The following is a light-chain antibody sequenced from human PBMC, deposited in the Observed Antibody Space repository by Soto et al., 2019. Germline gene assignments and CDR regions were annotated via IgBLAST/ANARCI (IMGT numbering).Light chain of an antibody. CDR2: DAS. CDR3: QQRSNWTQSFT. CDR1: QSVASS. Sequence: EIVLTQSPATLSSSPGERATLSCRASQSVASSLAWYQQKPGQAPRRLIYDASNRATGIPARFSGSGSGTELALAISSRDPEDVAVSSCQQRSNWTQSFTFGPGTKVDI. J-gene: IGKJ3*01. V-gene: IGKV3-11*01.